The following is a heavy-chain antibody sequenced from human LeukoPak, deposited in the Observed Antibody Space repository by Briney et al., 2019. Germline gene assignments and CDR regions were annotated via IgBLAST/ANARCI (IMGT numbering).Heavy chain of an antibody. CDR1: GDSVSSNSAA. CDR2: TYYRSKWYN. Sequence: SQTLSLTCAISGDSVSSNSAAWNWIRQSPSIGLEWLGRTYYRSKWYNDYAVSVKSRITINPDTSKNQFSLQLNSVTPEDTAVYYCAGGSSSSRGGIDYWGQGTLVTVSS. J-gene: IGHJ4*02. CDR3: AGGSSSSRGGIDY. D-gene: IGHD6-6*01. V-gene: IGHV6-1*01.